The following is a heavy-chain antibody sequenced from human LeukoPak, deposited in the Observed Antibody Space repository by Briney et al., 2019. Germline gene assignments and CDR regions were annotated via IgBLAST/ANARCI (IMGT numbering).Heavy chain of an antibody. V-gene: IGHV3-23*01. Sequence: PGGSLRLSCAASGFTFSNYAMSWVRQAPGKGLEWVSTISGSGGSTYYADSVKGRFTISRDNSKNTLHVQMNSLRAEDTAVYYCAKNGYCSSSSCYADFDYWGQGTLVTVSS. CDR2: ISGSGGST. CDR3: AKNGYCSSSSCYADFDY. D-gene: IGHD2-2*03. CDR1: GFTFSNYA. J-gene: IGHJ4*02.